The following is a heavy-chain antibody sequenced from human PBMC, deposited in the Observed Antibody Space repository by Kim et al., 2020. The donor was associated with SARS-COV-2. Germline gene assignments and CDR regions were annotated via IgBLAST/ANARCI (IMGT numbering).Heavy chain of an antibody. CDR3: AKDISRNYYDNSEGAFDI. CDR1: GFPFGDYG. V-gene: IGHV3-9*01. CDR2: ISWNSGSI. J-gene: IGHJ3*02. Sequence: GGSLRLSCAASGFPFGDYGIHWVRQAPGKGLEWVSGISWNSGSIGYADFVKGRFTISRDNAENSLYLQMNSLRAEDTALYYCAKDISRNYYDNSEGAFDIWGQGTMVTVSS. D-gene: IGHD3-22*01.